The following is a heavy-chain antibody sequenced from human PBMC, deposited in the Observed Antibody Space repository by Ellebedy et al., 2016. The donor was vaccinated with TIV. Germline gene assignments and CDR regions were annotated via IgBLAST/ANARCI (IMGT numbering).Heavy chain of an antibody. CDR2: IYPPDSDT. Sequence: GESLKISCKGSGDSFDRYWIGWVRQLPGKGPEWMGIIYPPDSDTKYSPSFQGQITSSVDKSISTSYLQWSSLKASDTAMYYWARHGVRSNVAWFDPWGQGTLVTVSS. CDR3: ARHGVRSNVAWFDP. J-gene: IGHJ5*02. D-gene: IGHD2-8*01. V-gene: IGHV5-51*01. CDR1: GDSFDRYW.